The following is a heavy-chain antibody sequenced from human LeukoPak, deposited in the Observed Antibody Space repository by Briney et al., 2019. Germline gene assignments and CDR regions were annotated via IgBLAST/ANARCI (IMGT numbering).Heavy chain of an antibody. CDR1: GFTFSSYV. CDR3: AKSINSYSSGWDYFDY. Sequence: GGSLRLSCAASGFTFSSYVMSWVRQAPGKGLEWVSAISGSGGSTYYADSVKGRFTISRDNSKNTLYLQMNSLRAEDTAVYYCAKSINSYSSGWDYFDYWGQGTLVTVSS. V-gene: IGHV3-23*01. J-gene: IGHJ4*02. CDR2: ISGSGGST. D-gene: IGHD6-19*01.